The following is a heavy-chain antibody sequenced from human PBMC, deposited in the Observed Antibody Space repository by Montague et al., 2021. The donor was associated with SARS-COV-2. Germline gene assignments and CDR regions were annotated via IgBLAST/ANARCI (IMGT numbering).Heavy chain of an antibody. V-gene: IGHV4-31*03. CDR1: GGSISSGGYY. Sequence: TLSLTCTVSGGSISSGGYYWSWIRQHPGKGLEWIGYIYYSGSTYYNPSLKSRVTISVDTSKNKFSLKLSSVTAADTAVYYCARNPRPAAMWGWFDPWGQGTLVTVSS. D-gene: IGHD2-2*01. CDR3: ARNPRPAAMWGWFDP. CDR2: IYYSGST. J-gene: IGHJ5*02.